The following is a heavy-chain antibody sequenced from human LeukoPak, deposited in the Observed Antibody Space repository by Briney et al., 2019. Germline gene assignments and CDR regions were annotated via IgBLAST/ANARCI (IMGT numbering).Heavy chain of an antibody. CDR3: ARGLSAIVY. CDR1: GGSFSGYY. D-gene: IGHD2-15*01. CDR2: INHSGST. V-gene: IGHV4-34*01. Sequence: PSETLSLTCAVYGGSFSGYYWSWIRQPPGKGLEWVGEINHSGSTNYNPSLKSRVTISVDTSKNQFSLKLSSVTAADTAVYYCARGLSAIVYWGQGTLVTVSS. J-gene: IGHJ4*02.